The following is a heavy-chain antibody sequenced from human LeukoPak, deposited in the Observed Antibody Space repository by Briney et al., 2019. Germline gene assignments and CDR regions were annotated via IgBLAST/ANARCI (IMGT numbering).Heavy chain of an antibody. CDR2: IIPIFGTA. CDR3: ASNPYCSSTSCYKLGANAFDI. D-gene: IGHD2-2*02. CDR1: GDTFSSYA. J-gene: IGHJ3*02. Sequence: ASVKVSCKASGDTFSSYAISWVRQAPGQGLECMGGIIPIFGTANYAQKFRGRVTITTDESTSTAYMELSSLRSEDTAVYYCASNPYCSSTSCYKLGANAFDIWGQGTMVTVSS. V-gene: IGHV1-69*05.